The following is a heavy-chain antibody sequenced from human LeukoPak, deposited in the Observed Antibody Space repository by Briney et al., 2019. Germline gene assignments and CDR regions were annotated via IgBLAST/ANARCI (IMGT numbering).Heavy chain of an antibody. CDR2: ISWDGGST. J-gene: IGHJ4*02. CDR1: GSTFDDYT. CDR3: AKDKSRIAAAGDFDY. Sequence: PGGSLRLSCAASGSTFDDYTMHWVRQAPGKGLEWVSLISWDGGSTYYADSVKGRFTISRDNSKNSLYLQMNSLRTEDTALYYCAKDKSRIAAAGDFDYWGQGTLVTVSP. D-gene: IGHD6-13*01. V-gene: IGHV3-43*01.